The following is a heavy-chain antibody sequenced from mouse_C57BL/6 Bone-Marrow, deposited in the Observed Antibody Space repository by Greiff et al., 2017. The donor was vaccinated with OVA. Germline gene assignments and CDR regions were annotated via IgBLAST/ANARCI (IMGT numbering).Heavy chain of an antibody. CDR2: ISGGGGNT. CDR3: ARGITTVVAEAY. J-gene: IGHJ3*01. Sequence: EVQVVESGGGLVKPGGSLKLSCAASGFTFSSYTMSWVRQTPEKRLEWVATISGGGGNTYYPDSVKGRLTISRDNAKNSLYLQMSSLRSEDTALYYCARGITTVVAEAYWGQGTLVTVSA. V-gene: IGHV5-9*01. D-gene: IGHD1-1*01. CDR1: GFTFSSYT.